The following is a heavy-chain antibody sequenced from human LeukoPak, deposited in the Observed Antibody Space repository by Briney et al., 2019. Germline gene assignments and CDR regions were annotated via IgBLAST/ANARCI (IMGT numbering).Heavy chain of an antibody. CDR2: IYTSGST. CDR1: GGSISSYY. V-gene: IGHV4-4*09. J-gene: IGHJ5*02. CDR3: ARQSLSSSGNWFDP. D-gene: IGHD6-6*01. Sequence: SETLSLTCTVSGGSISSYYWSWIRQPPGKGLEWIGYIYTSGSTNYNPSLKSRVTISVDTSKNQFSLKLSFVTAADTAVYYCARQSLSSSGNWFDPWGQGTLVTVSS.